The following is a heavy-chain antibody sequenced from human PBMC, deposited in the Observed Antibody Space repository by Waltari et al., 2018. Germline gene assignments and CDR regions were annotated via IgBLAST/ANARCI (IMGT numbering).Heavy chain of an antibody. J-gene: IGHJ4*02. Sequence: QLQLQESGPGLVKPSETLSLTCTVSGGSISSSSYYWGWIRQPPGKGLEWIGYIYTSGSTNSTPSLKSRVTISVDTSKNQYALKLSSVTAAGTAVYYCARCDAYDFLSGSSPLFDYWGQGTLVTVSS. CDR3: ARCDAYDFLSGSSPLFDY. CDR2: IYTSGST. V-gene: IGHV4-61*05. D-gene: IGHD3-3*01. CDR1: GGSISSSSYY.